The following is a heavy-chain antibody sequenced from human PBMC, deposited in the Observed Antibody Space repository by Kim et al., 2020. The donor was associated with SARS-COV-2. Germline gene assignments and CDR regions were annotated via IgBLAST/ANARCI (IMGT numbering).Heavy chain of an antibody. CDR2: IIPILGIA. CDR1: GGTFSSYA. V-gene: IGHV1-69*04. Sequence: SVKVSCKASGGTFSSYAISWVRQAPGQGLEWMGRIIPILGIANYAQKLQGRVTITADKSTSTAYMELSSLRSEDTAVYYCARGRELLDYWGQGTLVTVS. D-gene: IGHD1-26*01. J-gene: IGHJ4*02. CDR3: ARGRELLDY.